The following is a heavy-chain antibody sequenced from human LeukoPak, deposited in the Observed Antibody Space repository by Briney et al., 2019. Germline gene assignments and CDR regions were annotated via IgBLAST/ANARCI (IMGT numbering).Heavy chain of an antibody. D-gene: IGHD6-13*01. CDR2: ISYDGSNK. CDR3: AKDVWQQLVLWYFQH. CDR1: GFTFSSYG. Sequence: PSGGSLRLSCAASGFTFSSYGMHWVRQAPGKGLEWVAVISYDGSNKYYADSVKGRFTISRDNSKNTLYLQMNSLRAEDTAVYYCAKDVWQQLVLWYFQHWGQGTLVTVSS. V-gene: IGHV3-30*18. J-gene: IGHJ1*01.